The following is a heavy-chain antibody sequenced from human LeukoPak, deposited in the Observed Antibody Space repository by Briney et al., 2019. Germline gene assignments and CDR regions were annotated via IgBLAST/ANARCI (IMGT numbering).Heavy chain of an antibody. Sequence: SGTLSLTCAVSGGSISISNSNCWSWVRQPPGKGLEWIGEISHSGSTNYNPSLKSRVTISVDKSKNQFSLKLSSVTAADTAVYYCARDLHGGNSFTSDWYFDLWGRGTLVTVSS. J-gene: IGHJ2*01. D-gene: IGHD4-23*01. CDR3: ARDLHGGNSFTSDWYFDL. V-gene: IGHV4-4*02. CDR1: GGSISISNSNC. CDR2: ISHSGST.